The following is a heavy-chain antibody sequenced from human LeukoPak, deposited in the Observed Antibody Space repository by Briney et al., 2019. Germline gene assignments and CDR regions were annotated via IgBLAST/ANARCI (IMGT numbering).Heavy chain of an antibody. Sequence: SETLSLTCAVYGGSFSGYYWSWIRQPPGKGLEWIGGINHSGSTNYNPSLKSRVTISVDTSKNQFSLKLSSVTAADTAVYYCARGYDSSGYYYDYWGQGTLVTVSS. J-gene: IGHJ4*02. CDR3: ARGYDSSGYYYDY. D-gene: IGHD3-22*01. CDR2: INHSGST. CDR1: GGSFSGYY. V-gene: IGHV4-34*01.